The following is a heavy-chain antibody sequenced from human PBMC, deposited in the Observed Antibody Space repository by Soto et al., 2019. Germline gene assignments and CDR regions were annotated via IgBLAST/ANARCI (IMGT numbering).Heavy chain of an antibody. V-gene: IGHV3-21*01. CDR3: ARDQGVKCSGGSCSPNWFDP. J-gene: IGHJ5*02. D-gene: IGHD2-15*01. CDR2: ISSSSSYI. Sequence: GGTLSLSCAASGFTFSSYSIYWVRKAPGPGLGRVSSISSSSSYIYYADSVKDRFTISRDNAKNSLYLQMNSLRAEDTAVYYCARDQGVKCSGGSCSPNWFDPWGQGTLVTVSS. CDR1: GFTFSSYS.